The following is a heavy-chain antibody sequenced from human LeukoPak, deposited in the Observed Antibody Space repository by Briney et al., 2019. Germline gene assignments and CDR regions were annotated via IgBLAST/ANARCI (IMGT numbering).Heavy chain of an antibody. D-gene: IGHD6-19*01. Sequence: GASVKVSCKASGYTFTSYAMNWVRQAPGQGLEWMGWINTNTGNPTYAQGFTGRFVFSLDTSVSTAYLQISSLKAEDTAVYYCARGPQQWLVHYYYYGMDVWGQGTTVTVSS. J-gene: IGHJ6*02. CDR2: INTNTGNP. CDR1: GYTFTSYA. V-gene: IGHV7-4-1*02. CDR3: ARGPQQWLVHYYYYGMDV.